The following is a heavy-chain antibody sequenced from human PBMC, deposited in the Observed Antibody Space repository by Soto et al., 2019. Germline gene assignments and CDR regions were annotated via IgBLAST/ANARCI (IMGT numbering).Heavy chain of an antibody. Sequence: PSETLSLTCTVSGGSISSYYWSWIRQPPGKGLEWIGYIYYSGSTNYNPSLKSRVTISVDTSKNQFSLKLSSVTAADTAVYYCARAAWGSHFDYWGQGTLVTVSS. D-gene: IGHD3-16*01. V-gene: IGHV4-59*01. CDR2: IYYSGST. J-gene: IGHJ4*02. CDR1: GGSISSYY. CDR3: ARAAWGSHFDY.